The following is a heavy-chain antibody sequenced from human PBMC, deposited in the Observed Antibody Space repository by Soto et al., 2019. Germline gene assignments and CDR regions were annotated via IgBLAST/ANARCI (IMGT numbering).Heavy chain of an antibody. CDR1: GGSFIGYY. V-gene: IGHV4-34*01. J-gene: IGHJ6*02. D-gene: IGHD2-2*02. CDR2: INHSGST. CDR3: ARGPMRCSSTSCYTPYYYYYGMDV. Sequence: SETLCLTSAVYGGSFIGYYWIWIRQPPGKGLDCIGEINHSGSTNYNPSLKSRVTISVDTSKNQFSLKLSSVTAADTAVYYCARGPMRCSSTSCYTPYYYYYGMDVWGQGTTVTVSS.